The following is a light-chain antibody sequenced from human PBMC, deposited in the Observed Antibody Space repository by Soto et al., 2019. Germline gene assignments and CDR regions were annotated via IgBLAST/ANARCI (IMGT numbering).Light chain of an antibody. CDR3: SSYRRSSSSYV. CDR1: SSDVGGYDY. Sequence: QSVLTQPASVSGSPGQSITISCTGTSSDVGGYDYVSWYQQHPGKAPKILIYDVSNRPSGVSNRFSGSKSGNTASLTISGLPAEDEADYYCSSYRRSSSSYVFRTGTKVTVL. V-gene: IGLV2-14*01. J-gene: IGLJ1*01. CDR2: DVS.